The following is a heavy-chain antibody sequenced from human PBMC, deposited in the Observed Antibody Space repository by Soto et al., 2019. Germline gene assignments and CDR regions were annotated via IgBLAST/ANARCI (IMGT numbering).Heavy chain of an antibody. CDR3: AKDRDYPRDYFHY. Sequence: GGSLRLSCVASGFSVSANYMAWMRQAPGKGLEWVSVIHGGGNTYYADSVKGRFTISRDNSKNTVFLHMDSLRAEDTAVYYCAKDRDYPRDYFHYWGQGTLVTVSS. CDR1: GFSVSANY. CDR2: IHGGGNT. V-gene: IGHV3-53*01. J-gene: IGHJ4*02. D-gene: IGHD3-10*01.